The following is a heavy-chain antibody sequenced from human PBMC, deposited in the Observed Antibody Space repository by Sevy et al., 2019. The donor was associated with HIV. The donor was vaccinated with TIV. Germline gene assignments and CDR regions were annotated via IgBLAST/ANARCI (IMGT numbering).Heavy chain of an antibody. J-gene: IGHJ4*02. Sequence: GESLKISCKVSRYSFTNYWIAWVRQMPGNGLEWMGIIFPGDSDSRYSPSFQGQVTISADKSSITVFLQWSSLKASDTAIYYCAGGYCSSTSCYMGLDYWGQGTLVTVSS. CDR3: AGGYCSSTSCYMGLDY. V-gene: IGHV5-51*01. D-gene: IGHD2-2*02. CDR2: IFPGDSDS. CDR1: RYSFTNYW.